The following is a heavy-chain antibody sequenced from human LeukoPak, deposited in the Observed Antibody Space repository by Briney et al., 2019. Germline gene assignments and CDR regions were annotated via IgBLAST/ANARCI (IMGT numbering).Heavy chain of an antibody. CDR2: INPDGSGK. J-gene: IGHJ4*02. CDR3: ASWGAGGNY. Sequence: PGGSLRLSCGASGFTLSTYGMNWVRQVPGKGLDWVANINPDGSGKRYVDSVKGRFTIARDNADNSLSLQMNSLRAEDTAVYYCASWGAGGNYWGQGTLVTVSS. D-gene: IGHD3-16*01. CDR1: GFTLSTYG. V-gene: IGHV3-7*01.